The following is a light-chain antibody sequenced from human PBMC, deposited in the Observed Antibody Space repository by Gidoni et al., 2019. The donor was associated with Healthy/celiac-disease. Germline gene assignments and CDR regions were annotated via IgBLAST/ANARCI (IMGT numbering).Light chain of an antibody. CDR3: QQYGSSSGA. J-gene: IGKJ1*01. Sequence: ESVLTQSTGTLSLSPGERATLSCRASQAVSNSYLAWYVQKPGQAPRLLIYGASNRATGTPDRFSGSGSGTDFTLTISRLEPEDFATYYCQQYGSSSGAFGQXTKVEIK. CDR2: GAS. V-gene: IGKV3-20*01. CDR1: QAVSNSY.